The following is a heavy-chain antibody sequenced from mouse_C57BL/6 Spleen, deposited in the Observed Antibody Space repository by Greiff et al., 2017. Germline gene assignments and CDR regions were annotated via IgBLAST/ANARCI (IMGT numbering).Heavy chain of an antibody. Sequence: VQLKESGAELVKPGASVKISCKASGYAFSSYWMNWVKQRPGKGLEWIGQIYPGDGDTNYNGKFKGKATLTADKSSSTAYMQLSSLTSEDSAVYFCARSDSSGSWGQGTLVTVSA. CDR2: IYPGDGDT. D-gene: IGHD3-2*02. CDR3: ARSDSSGS. V-gene: IGHV1-80*01. CDR1: GYAFSSYW. J-gene: IGHJ3*01.